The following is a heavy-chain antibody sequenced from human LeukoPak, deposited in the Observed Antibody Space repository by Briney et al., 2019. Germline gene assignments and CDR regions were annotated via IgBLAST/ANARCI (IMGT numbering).Heavy chain of an antibody. Sequence: PSETLSLTCTVSGDSISDYYWSWIRRPPGKGLEGISYIYYSGSTNYIPSLKSRVTISVDTSKNQFSLKLSSVTAADTAVYYCARVLARGMAVAGDAFDIWGQGTMVTVSS. CDR1: GDSISDYY. CDR3: ARVLARGMAVAGDAFDI. D-gene: IGHD6-19*01. J-gene: IGHJ3*02. V-gene: IGHV4-59*01. CDR2: IYYSGST.